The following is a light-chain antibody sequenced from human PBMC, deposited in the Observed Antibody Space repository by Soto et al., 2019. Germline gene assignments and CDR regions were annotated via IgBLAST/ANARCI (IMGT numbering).Light chain of an antibody. CDR1: SSDVGKYNY. J-gene: IGLJ3*02. CDR2: EVS. CDR3: SSFTSTNTWV. Sequence: QSVLTQPASVSGSPGQSITISCIGTSSDVGKYNYVSWYQQHPGKAPQLMIYEVSNRPSGVSRRFSGSKSGNTASLTISGLQAEDGADYYCSSFTSTNTWVFGGGTKLTVL. V-gene: IGLV2-14*01.